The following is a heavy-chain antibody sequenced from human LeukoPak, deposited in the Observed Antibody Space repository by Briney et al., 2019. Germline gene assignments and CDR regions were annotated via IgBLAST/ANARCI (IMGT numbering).Heavy chain of an antibody. CDR1: GYTFTSYG. CDR2: ISAYNGNT. D-gene: IGHD2-2*01. CDR3: ARDVSIVVANYGMDV. V-gene: IGHV1-18*01. Sequence: ASVKVSCKASGYTFTSYGISWVRQAPGQGLEWMGWISAYNGNTNYAQKLQGRVTMTTDTSTSTAYMELRSLRSDDTAVYYCARDVSIVVANYGMDVWGQGTTVTVSS. J-gene: IGHJ6*02.